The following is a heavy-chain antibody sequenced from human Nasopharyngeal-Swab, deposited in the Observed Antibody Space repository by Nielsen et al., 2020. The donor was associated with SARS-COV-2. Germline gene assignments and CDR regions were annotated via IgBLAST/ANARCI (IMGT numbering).Heavy chain of an antibody. CDR1: GFTFSSYA. V-gene: IGHV3-30*04. J-gene: IGHJ6*02. CDR3: ARGQNGQQLVPSYYYYGMDV. CDR2: ISYDGSNK. D-gene: IGHD6-13*01. Sequence: GESLKISCAASGFTFSSYAMHWVRQAPGKGLEWVAVISYDGSNKYYADSVKGRFTISRDNSKNTLYLQMNSLRAEDTAVYDCARGQNGQQLVPSYYYYGMDVWGQGTTVTVSS.